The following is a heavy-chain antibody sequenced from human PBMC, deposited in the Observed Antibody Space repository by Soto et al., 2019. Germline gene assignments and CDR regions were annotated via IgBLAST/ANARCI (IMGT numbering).Heavy chain of an antibody. V-gene: IGHV3-30*18. CDR1: GFTFSSYG. CDR3: AKELGVVAATEELFDY. J-gene: IGHJ4*02. D-gene: IGHD2-15*01. CDR2: ISYDGSNK. Sequence: GGSLRLSCAASGFTFSSYGMHWVRQAPGKGLEWVAVISYDGSNKYYADSVKGRLTISRDNSKNTLYLQMNSLRAEDTAVYYCAKELGVVAATEELFDYWGQGTLVTVSS.